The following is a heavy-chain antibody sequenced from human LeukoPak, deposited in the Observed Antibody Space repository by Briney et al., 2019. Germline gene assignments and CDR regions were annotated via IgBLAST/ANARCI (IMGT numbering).Heavy chain of an antibody. CDR1: GFTFSSYW. D-gene: IGHD6-13*01. V-gene: IGHV3-7*04. Sequence: GGSLRLSCAASGFTFSSYWMSWVRQAPGKGLEWVANIKQDGSEKYYVDSVKGRFTISRDNAKNSLYLQTNSLRAEDTAVYYCARGTIAAAGYYYFDYWGQGTQVTVSS. J-gene: IGHJ4*02. CDR3: ARGTIAAAGYYYFDY. CDR2: IKQDGSEK.